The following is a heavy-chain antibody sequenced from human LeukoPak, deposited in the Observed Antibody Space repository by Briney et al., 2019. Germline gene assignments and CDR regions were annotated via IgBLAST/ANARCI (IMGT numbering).Heavy chain of an antibody. J-gene: IGHJ4*02. D-gene: IGHD6-19*01. V-gene: IGHV4-59*05. CDR1: GGSISSYY. Sequence: PSETLSLTCTVSGGSISSYYWSWIRQPPGKGLEWIGSIYYSGSTYYNPSLKSRVTISVDTSKNQFSLKLSSVTAADTAVYYCARQGQWLVRNEFDYWGQGTLVTVSS. CDR3: ARQGQWLVRNEFDY. CDR2: IYYSGST.